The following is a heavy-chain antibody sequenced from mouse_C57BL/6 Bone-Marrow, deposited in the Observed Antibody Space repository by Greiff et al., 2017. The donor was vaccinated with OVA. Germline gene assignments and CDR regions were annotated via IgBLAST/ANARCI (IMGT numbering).Heavy chain of an antibody. CDR2: ISSGGSYT. V-gene: IGHV5-6*01. D-gene: IGHD2-2*01. CDR3: ARHGLTGYFDY. CDR1: GFTFSSYG. Sequence: EVQRVESGGDLVKPGGSLKLSCAASGFTFSSYGMSWVRQTPDKRLEWVATISSGGSYTYYPDSVKGRFTISRDNAKNTLYLQMSSLKSEDTAMYYCARHGLTGYFDYWGQGTTLTVSS. J-gene: IGHJ2*01.